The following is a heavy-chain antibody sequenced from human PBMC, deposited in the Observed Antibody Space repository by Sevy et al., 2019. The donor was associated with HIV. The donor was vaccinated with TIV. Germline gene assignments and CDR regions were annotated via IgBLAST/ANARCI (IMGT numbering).Heavy chain of an antibody. Sequence: ATVKVSCKASGGTFSSYAISWVRQAPGQGLEWMGGIIPIFGTANYAQKFQGRVTITANKSTSTAYMELSILSTEDTAMYFCARLVGITMVRGITLEEPKGWFDPWGQGTLVTVST. CDR2: IIPIFGTA. D-gene: IGHD3-10*01. CDR3: ARLVGITMVRGITLEEPKGWFDP. CDR1: GGTFSSYA. J-gene: IGHJ5*02. V-gene: IGHV1-69*06.